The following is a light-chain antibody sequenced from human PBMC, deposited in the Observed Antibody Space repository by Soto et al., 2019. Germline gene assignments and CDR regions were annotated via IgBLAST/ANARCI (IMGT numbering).Light chain of an antibody. CDR2: DVS. CDR1: SSDFGGYNY. V-gene: IGLV2-14*01. Sequence: QSALTQPASVSGSPGQSITISCTGTSSDFGGYNYVSWYQQHPGKAPKLMIYDVSNRPSGVSNRFSGPKSGNTASLTISGLQAEDEADYYCSSYTSSSSLGVVFGGGTKRTVL. CDR3: SSYTSSSSLGVV. J-gene: IGLJ2*01.